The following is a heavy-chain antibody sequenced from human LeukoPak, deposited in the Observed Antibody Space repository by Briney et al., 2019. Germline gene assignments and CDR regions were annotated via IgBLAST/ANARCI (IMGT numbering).Heavy chain of an antibody. CDR3: ARLPIGTKGHYYDSSH. Sequence: ASVKVSCKASGYTFSSYGISWVRQAPGQGLEWMGWISPYNGNTNYAQKLQGRVTMTTDTSTSTAYMELRSLRSDDTAVYYCARLPIGTKGHYYDSSHWGQGTLVTVSS. CDR2: ISPYNGNT. V-gene: IGHV1-18*01. J-gene: IGHJ4*02. D-gene: IGHD3-22*01. CDR1: GYTFSSYG.